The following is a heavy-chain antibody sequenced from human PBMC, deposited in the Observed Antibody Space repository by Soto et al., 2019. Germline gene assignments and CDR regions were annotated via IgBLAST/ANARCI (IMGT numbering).Heavy chain of an antibody. V-gene: IGHV3-21*01. CDR3: ARVRSGWCDY. Sequence: EVEVVESGGGLVKPGGSLRLSCAVSGFSFSNSTMNWVRQAPGKGLEWVSSITSSSSYIHYADSVKGRFTISRDNAKNSLYLQMNSLRAEDTAVYYCARVRSGWCDYWGQGTLVTVSS. CDR2: ITSSSSYI. CDR1: GFSFSNST. J-gene: IGHJ4*02. D-gene: IGHD6-19*01.